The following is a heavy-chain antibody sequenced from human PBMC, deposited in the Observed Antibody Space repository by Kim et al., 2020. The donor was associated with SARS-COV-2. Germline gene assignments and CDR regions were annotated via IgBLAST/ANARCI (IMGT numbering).Heavy chain of an antibody. CDR2: ISGSGGST. J-gene: IGHJ4*01. D-gene: IGHD3-10*01. Sequence: GGSLRLSCAASGFTFSSYAMSWVRQAPGKGLEWVSAISGSGGSTYYADSVKGRFTISRDNSKNTLYLQMNSLRAEDTAVYYCAKDQGAMVRGGGFDYWGHGTLVTVSS. CDR3: AKDQGAMVRGGGFDY. CDR1: GFTFSSYA. V-gene: IGHV3-23*01.